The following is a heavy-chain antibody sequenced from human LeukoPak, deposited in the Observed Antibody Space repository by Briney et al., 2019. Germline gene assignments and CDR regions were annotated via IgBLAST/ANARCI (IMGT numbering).Heavy chain of an antibody. CDR3: AKGVDYYDSSGPGGDY. CDR1: GFTFDDYT. V-gene: IGHV3-43*01. Sequence: GGSLRLSCAASGFTFDDYTMHWVRQAPGKGLEWVSLTSWDGGSTYYADSVKGRFTISRDNSKNSLYLQMNSLRTEDTALYYCAKGVDYYDSSGPGGDYWGQGTLVTVSS. CDR2: TSWDGGST. J-gene: IGHJ4*02. D-gene: IGHD3-22*01.